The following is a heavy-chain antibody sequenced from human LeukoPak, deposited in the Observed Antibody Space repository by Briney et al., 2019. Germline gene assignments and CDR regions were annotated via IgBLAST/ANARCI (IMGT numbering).Heavy chain of an antibody. CDR2: IIPILGIA. D-gene: IGHD3-22*01. Sequence: SVTVSCKAPGGTFSSYAISWVRQAPGQGLEWMGRIIPILGIANYAQKFQGRVTITADKSTSTAYMELSSLRSEDTAVYYCARVQEPDYYDSSGYSPFDHWGQGTLVTVSS. CDR3: ARVQEPDYYDSSGYSPFDH. CDR1: GGTFSSYA. V-gene: IGHV1-69*04. J-gene: IGHJ5*02.